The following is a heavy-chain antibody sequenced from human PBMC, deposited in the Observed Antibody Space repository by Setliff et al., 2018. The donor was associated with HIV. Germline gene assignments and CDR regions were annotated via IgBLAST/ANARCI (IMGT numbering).Heavy chain of an antibody. CDR3: ARTVHGVNDPYYYYYGMDV. CDR1: GGTFSSYA. D-gene: IGHD1-1*01. J-gene: IGHJ6*02. Sequence: ASVKVSCKTSGGTFSSYAISWVRQAPGQGLEWMGGIIPIFGTANYAQKFQGRVTITADESTSTAYMELSSLRSEDTAVYYCARTVHGVNDPYYYYYGMDVWGQGTTVTVSS. CDR2: IIPIFGTA. V-gene: IGHV1-69*13.